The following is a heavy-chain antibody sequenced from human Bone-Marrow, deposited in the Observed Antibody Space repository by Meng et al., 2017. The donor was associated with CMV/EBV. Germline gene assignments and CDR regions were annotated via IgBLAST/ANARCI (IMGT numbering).Heavy chain of an antibody. CDR2: IYHSGST. V-gene: IGHV4-61*01. D-gene: IGHD1-26*01. CDR3: ARDREAALPYYYAMDV. J-gene: IGHJ6*01. CDR1: GDSLNSDTYY. Sequence: SETLSLTCTVSGDSLNSDTYYWNWIRQPPGKGLEWIGFIYHSGSTTYNPSLKSRVTISIDTSKNQFSLRLNSVTSADTAVYYCARDREAALPYYYAMDVWGQGTAVTVYS.